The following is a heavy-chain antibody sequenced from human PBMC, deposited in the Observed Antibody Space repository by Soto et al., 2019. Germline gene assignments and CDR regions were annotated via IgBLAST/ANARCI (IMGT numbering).Heavy chain of an antibody. V-gene: IGHV3-23*01. Sequence: EVQLLESGGGLVQPGGSLRLSCAASGFTFSSYAMSWVRQAPGKGLEWVSAISGSGGSTYYADSVKGRFTISRDNSKNSLYLQMNSLRAEDTAVYYCARDGAGIAASLGVDYWGQGTLVTVSS. CDR3: ARDGAGIAASLGVDY. J-gene: IGHJ4*02. CDR2: ISGSGGST. D-gene: IGHD6-6*01. CDR1: GFTFSSYA.